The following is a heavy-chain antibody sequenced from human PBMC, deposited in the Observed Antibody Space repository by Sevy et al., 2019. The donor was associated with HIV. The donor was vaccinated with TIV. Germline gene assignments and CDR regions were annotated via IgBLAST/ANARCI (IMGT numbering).Heavy chain of an antibody. CDR1: GGSVTSSSYY. D-gene: IGHD1-26*01. V-gene: IGHV4-61*01. CDR3: ARMGGLTDYGMDV. J-gene: IGHJ6*02. CDR2: ISYTGTT. Sequence: SETLSLTCTVSGGSVTSSSYYWTWIRQPPGKGLECIGYISYTGTTNYNPSLKSRVTISVDTSKKQFSLNLSSVTAAETAMYYCARMGGLTDYGMDVWGQGTTVTVSS.